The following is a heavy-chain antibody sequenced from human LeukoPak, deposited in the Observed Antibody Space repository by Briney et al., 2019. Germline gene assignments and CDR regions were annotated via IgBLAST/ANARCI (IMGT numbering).Heavy chain of an antibody. J-gene: IGHJ3*02. CDR2: INSDGSST. Sequence: GRSLRLSCAASGFTFDDYAMHWVRQAPGKGLVWVSRINSDGSSTSYADSVKGRFTISRDNAKNTLYLQMNSLRAEDTAVYYCARDWYYYDSSGYIWGQGTMVTVSS. D-gene: IGHD3-22*01. V-gene: IGHV3-74*01. CDR1: GFTFDDYA. CDR3: ARDWYYYDSSGYI.